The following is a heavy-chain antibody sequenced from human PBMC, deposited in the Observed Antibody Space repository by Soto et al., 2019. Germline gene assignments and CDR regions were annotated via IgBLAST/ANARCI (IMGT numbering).Heavy chain of an antibody. CDR2: TYYRSKWYN. J-gene: IGHJ6*02. Sequence: PSQTLSLTCAISGDSVSSNSAAWNWIRQSPSRGLEWLGRTYYRSKWYNDYAVSVKSRITINPDTSKNQFSLQLNSVTPEDTAVYYCARDARIIIAAAGTPYYGMDVWGQGTTVTVSS. V-gene: IGHV6-1*01. CDR3: ARDARIIIAAAGTPYYGMDV. D-gene: IGHD6-13*01. CDR1: GDSVSSNSAA.